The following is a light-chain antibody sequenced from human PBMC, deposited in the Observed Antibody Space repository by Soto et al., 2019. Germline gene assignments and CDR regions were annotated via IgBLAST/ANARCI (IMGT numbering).Light chain of an antibody. J-gene: IGKJ1*01. CDR3: QQYGNSPQT. Sequence: EIVLTQSPGTPSLSPGERATLSCRTSQTVSSSFLAWYQQTPGQAPRLLIYAASSRATGIPDRFSGSGSGTDFTLTISRLEPEDFAVYYCQQYGNSPQTFGQGAKVDIK. V-gene: IGKV3-20*01. CDR2: AAS. CDR1: QTVSSSF.